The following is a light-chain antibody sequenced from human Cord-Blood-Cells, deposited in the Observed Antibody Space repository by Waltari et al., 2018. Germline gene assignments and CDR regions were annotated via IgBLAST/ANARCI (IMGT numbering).Light chain of an antibody. CDR1: SSAVGSYNL. CDR2: EGS. CDR3: CSYAGSSTFEV. V-gene: IGLV2-23*03. Sequence: QSALTQPASVSGSPGPSITIPCTGTSSAVGSYNLVPWYQQHPGKAPNLMIYEGSKRPSGVSNRFSGSKSGNTASLTISGLQAEDEADYYCCSYAGSSTFEVFGGGTKLTVL. J-gene: IGLJ2*01.